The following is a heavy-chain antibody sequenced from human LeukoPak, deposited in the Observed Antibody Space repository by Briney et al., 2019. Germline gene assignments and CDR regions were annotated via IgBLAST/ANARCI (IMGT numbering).Heavy chain of an antibody. CDR2: ISGNGGSA. CDR3: AKGGQWELLPIDY. D-gene: IGHD1-26*01. J-gene: IGHJ4*02. CDR1: GFTFSSYA. V-gene: IGHV3-23*01. Sequence: GGSLRLSCAASGFTFSSYAMSWVRQAPGKGLEWVSAISGNGGSAYYAGSVKGRFTISRDNSENTLYLQMNSLRAEDTAVYYCAKGGQWELLPIDYWGQGTLVTVSS.